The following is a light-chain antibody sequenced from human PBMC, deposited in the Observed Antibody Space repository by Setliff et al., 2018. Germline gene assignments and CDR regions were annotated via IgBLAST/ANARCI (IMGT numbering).Light chain of an antibody. V-gene: IGLV2-14*03. CDR1: SSDVGGYNF. J-gene: IGLJ2*01. Sequence: QSALTQPAAVSGSPGQSITISCSGTSSDVGGYNFVSWYQQRPGKAPKLLIHEVTKRPSGVSDRFSGSKSGNTASLTISGLQAEDEADYYCLSYTSETTHALFGGGTQLTVL. CDR3: LSYTSETTHAL. CDR2: EVT.